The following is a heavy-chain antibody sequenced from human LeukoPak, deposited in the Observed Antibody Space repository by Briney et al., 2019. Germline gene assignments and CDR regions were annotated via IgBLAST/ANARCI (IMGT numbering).Heavy chain of an antibody. CDR1: GFTFSSYS. D-gene: IGHD5-18*01. CDR2: ISSRSSYI. Sequence: GGSLRLSCAASGFTFSSYSMNWVRQAPGKGLEWVSSISSRSSYIYYADSVKGRFTISRDNAKNSLYLQMNSLRAEDTAVYYCASLRGTAMVDYWGQGTLVTVSS. J-gene: IGHJ4*02. V-gene: IGHV3-21*04. CDR3: ASLRGTAMVDY.